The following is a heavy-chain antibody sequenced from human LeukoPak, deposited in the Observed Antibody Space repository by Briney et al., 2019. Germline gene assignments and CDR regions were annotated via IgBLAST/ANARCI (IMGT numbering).Heavy chain of an antibody. J-gene: IGHJ4*02. D-gene: IGHD3-22*01. CDR3: ARGPKYYDTSGYSPLFDY. Sequence: GGSLRLSCTASGFTFGDYAMSWFRQAPGKGLEWVGFIRSKAYGGTTEYAASVKGRFTISRDDSKSIAYLQMNSLRDEDTAVYYCARGPKYYDTSGYSPLFDYWGQGTLVTVSS. CDR1: GFTFGDYA. V-gene: IGHV3-49*03. CDR2: IRSKAYGGTT.